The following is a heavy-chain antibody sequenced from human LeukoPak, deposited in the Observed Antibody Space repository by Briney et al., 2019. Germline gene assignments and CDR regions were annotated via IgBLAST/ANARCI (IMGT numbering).Heavy chain of an antibody. J-gene: IGHJ4*02. Sequence: GGSLRLSCAASGFTFSSYGMHWVRQAPGKGLEWVAVISYDGSNKYYADSVKGRFTISRDNSKNTLYLQMNSLRAEDTAVYYCAKDSSYYSSGSYYTIDYWGQGTLVTVSS. D-gene: IGHD3-10*01. CDR3: AKDSSYYSSGSYYTIDY. CDR2: ISYDGSNK. V-gene: IGHV3-30*18. CDR1: GFTFSSYG.